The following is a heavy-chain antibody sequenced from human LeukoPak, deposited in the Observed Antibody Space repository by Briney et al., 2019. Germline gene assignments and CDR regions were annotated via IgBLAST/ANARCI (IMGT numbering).Heavy chain of an antibody. V-gene: IGHV3-23*01. J-gene: IGHJ4*02. D-gene: IGHD3-10*01. CDR3: AKDGLPSD. CDR1: GFTFSSYA. CDR2: ISGSGAAT. Sequence: GGSLRLSCAASGFTFSSYAMSWVRQAPGKGLEWVSAISGSGAATYSADSVRGRFTISRDNSKNTVYLQMNSLRADDTGVYYCAKDGLPSDWGQGTLVTVSS.